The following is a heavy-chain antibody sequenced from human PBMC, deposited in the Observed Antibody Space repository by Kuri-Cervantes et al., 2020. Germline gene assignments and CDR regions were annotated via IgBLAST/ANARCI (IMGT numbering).Heavy chain of an antibody. V-gene: IGHV3-21*01. CDR1: GFTFSSHS. CDR2: ISSSSSYI. D-gene: IGHD3-22*01. CDR3: ARDDGVITMIVEDSHDAFDI. J-gene: IGHJ3*02. Sequence: GGSLRLSCAASGFTFSSHSMNWVRQAPGKGLEWVSSISSSSSYIYYADSVKGRFTISRDNAKNSLYLQMNSLRAEDTAVYYCARDDGVITMIVEDSHDAFDIWGQGTMVTVSS.